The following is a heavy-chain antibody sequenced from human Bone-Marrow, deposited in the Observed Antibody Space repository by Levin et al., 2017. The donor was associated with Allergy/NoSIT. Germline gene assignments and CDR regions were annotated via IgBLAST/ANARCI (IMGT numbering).Heavy chain of an antibody. J-gene: IGHJ4*02. Sequence: SETLSLTCTVSGASVNSSPHHWGWIRQPPGKGLEWIGSLSYSGSTYYNPSLRSRITISVDTSKNQFSLKLVSVTAADTAFYYCARHPSTSWYLDSWGQGTLVTVAS. CDR1: GASVNSSPHH. CDR2: LSYSGST. D-gene: IGHD6-6*01. V-gene: IGHV4-39*01. CDR3: ARHPSTSWYLDS.